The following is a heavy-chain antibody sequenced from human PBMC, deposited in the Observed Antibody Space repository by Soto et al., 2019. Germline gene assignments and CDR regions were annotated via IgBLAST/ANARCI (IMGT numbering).Heavy chain of an antibody. J-gene: IGHJ4*02. V-gene: IGHV3-11*01. D-gene: IGHD5-12*01. CDR2: TSSTGTTI. CDR1: GFTFSDYY. CDR3: ARGSGYQCDY. Sequence: LRLSCAVSGFTFSDYYMNWIRQAPGKGLEWISYTSSTGTTIHHADSVQGRFTISRDNTKNSLYLQMNSLRAEDTSVYYCARGSGYQCDYWGQGTLVTVCS.